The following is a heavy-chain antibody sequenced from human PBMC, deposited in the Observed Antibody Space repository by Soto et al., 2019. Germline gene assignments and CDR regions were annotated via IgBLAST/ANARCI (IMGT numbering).Heavy chain of an antibody. D-gene: IGHD3-10*01. CDR3: AKEGALGLYYFDY. Sequence: GGSLRLSCAASGFTFSSYVMSWVRQAPGKGLEWVSTISAGGSSTYYADSVKGRFTISRDNSKNTLYLQMNSLRPEDTAVYYCAKEGALGLYYFDYWGQETLVTVSS. J-gene: IGHJ4*02. CDR1: GFTFSSYV. V-gene: IGHV3-23*01. CDR2: ISAGGSST.